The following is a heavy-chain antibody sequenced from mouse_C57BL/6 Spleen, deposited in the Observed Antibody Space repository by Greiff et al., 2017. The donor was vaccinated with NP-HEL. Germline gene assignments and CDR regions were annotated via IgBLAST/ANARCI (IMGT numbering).Heavy chain of an antibody. CDR1: GFTFSDYG. V-gene: IGHV5-17*01. Sequence: EVQLVESGGGLVKPGGSLKLSCAASGFTFSDYGMHWVRQAPEKGLEWVAYISSGSSTIYYADTVKGRFTISRDNAKNTLFLQMTSLRSEDTAMYYCARRHYYGSSYGYFDVWGTGTTVTVSS. J-gene: IGHJ1*03. CDR2: ISSGSSTI. D-gene: IGHD1-1*01. CDR3: ARRHYYGSSYGYFDV.